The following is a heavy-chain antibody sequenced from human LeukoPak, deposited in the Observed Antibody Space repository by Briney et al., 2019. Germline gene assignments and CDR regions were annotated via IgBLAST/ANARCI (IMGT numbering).Heavy chain of an antibody. CDR3: ARSSPDSSGCYQPPDY. CDR2: INHSGST. D-gene: IGHD3-22*01. V-gene: IGHV4-34*01. Sequence: SETLSLTCAVYGGSFSGYYWSWIRQPPGKGLEWIGEINHSGSTNYNPSLKSRVTISVDTSKNQFSLKLSSVTAADTAVYYCARSSPDSSGCYQPPDYWGQGTLVTVSS. CDR1: GGSFSGYY. J-gene: IGHJ4*02.